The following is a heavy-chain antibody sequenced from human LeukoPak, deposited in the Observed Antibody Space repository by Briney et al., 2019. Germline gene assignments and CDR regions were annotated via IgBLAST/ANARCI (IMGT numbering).Heavy chain of an antibody. CDR2: INPNSGGT. V-gene: IGHV1-2*02. Sequence: ASVKVSCKASGYTFTGYYMYWVRQAPGQGLEWMGWINPNSGGTNYAQKFQGRVTMTRDTSISTAYMELSRLRSDDTAVYYCARSPCGSTSCYIGYYYYYYMDVWGKGTTVTVSS. CDR1: GYTFTGYY. J-gene: IGHJ6*03. D-gene: IGHD2-2*02. CDR3: ARSPCGSTSCYIGYYYYYYMDV.